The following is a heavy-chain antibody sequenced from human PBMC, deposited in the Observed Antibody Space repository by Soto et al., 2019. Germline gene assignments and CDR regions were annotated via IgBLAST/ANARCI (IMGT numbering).Heavy chain of an antibody. CDR1: GFTVTNKY. Sequence: EVPLVESGGGLIQPGGSLRLSCAASGFTVTNKYMTWVRQAPGKGLEWVSIIYSGGTTSYADSVKGRFTISRDNSKDILYLQMNCLRAEDTAVYYCARVDYGDYGWYFDLWGRGTLVTVSS. CDR3: ARVDYGDYGWYFDL. D-gene: IGHD4-17*01. J-gene: IGHJ2*01. V-gene: IGHV3-53*01. CDR2: IYSGGTT.